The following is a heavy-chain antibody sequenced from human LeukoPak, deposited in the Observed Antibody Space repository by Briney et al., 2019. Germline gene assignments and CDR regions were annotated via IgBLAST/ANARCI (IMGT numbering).Heavy chain of an antibody. D-gene: IGHD2-15*01. V-gene: IGHV1-46*01. CDR3: ARSDSSLAFDY. CDR2: INPSGGST. J-gene: IGHJ4*02. CDR1: GYALTSYY. Sequence: GASVKVSCKASGYALTSYYMHWVRQALGQGLEWMGIINPSGGSTSYAQKFQGRVTMTRDTSTSTVYMELSSLRSEDTAVYYCARSDSSLAFDYWGRGTLVTVSS.